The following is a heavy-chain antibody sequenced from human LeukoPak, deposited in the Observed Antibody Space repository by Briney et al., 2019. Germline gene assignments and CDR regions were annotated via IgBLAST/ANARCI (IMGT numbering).Heavy chain of an antibody. V-gene: IGHV5-51*01. CDR1: GYSFTSYW. CDR2: IYPGDSDT. CDR3: ARLGGSGSYTAYYFDY. D-gene: IGHD3-10*01. Sequence: GESLKISCKGSGYSFTSYWSGWVRQMPGKGLDWMGIIYPGDSDTRYSPSFQGQVAISADKSISTAYLQWSSLKASDTAMYYCARLGGSGSYTAYYFDYWGQGTLVTVSS. J-gene: IGHJ4*02.